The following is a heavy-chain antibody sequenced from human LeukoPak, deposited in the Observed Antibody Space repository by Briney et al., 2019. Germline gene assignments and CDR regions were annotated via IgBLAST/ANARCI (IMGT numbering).Heavy chain of an antibody. J-gene: IGHJ4*02. CDR1: GFTFSSYG. CDR2: IWYDGSKK. D-gene: IGHD1-26*01. V-gene: IGHV3-33*08. CDR3: ARDLSLGSLDFDY. Sequence: GGSLRLSCAASGFTFSSYGMHWVRQAPGKGLEWVALIWYDGSKKYYGDSVKGRFTISRDDSKNTLYLQMDSLTDEDTAVYYCARDLSLGSLDFDYRGQGTLVTVSS.